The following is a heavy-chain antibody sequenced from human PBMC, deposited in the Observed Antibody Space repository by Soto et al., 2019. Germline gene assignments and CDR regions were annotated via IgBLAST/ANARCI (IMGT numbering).Heavy chain of an antibody. D-gene: IGHD6-19*01. Sequence: QVQLVESGGGVVQPGRSLRLSCAASGFTFSSYGMHWVRQAPGKGLEWVAGISYEGSNKNYADSVKGRFTISRDNSKNTLYLQMNSLRAEDTAVYYCAKDLGSGWYRNAEYFQHWGQGTLVTVSS. CDR2: ISYEGSNK. CDR3: AKDLGSGWYRNAEYFQH. CDR1: GFTFSSYG. V-gene: IGHV3-30*18. J-gene: IGHJ1*01.